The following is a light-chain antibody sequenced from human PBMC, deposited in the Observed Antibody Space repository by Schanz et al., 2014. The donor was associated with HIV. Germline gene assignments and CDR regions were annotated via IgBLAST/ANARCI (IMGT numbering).Light chain of an antibody. J-gene: IGLJ2*01. V-gene: IGLV7-46*01. CDR2: DTS. CDR1: AGPVTSGHY. CDR3: LLSNRGARGI. Sequence: QAVVTQEPSLTVSPGGTVTLTCGSSAGPVTSGHYPYWFQQKPGQAPKTLIFDTSHKHSWTPARFSGSLLGGKAALTLSGAQPEDEADYYCLLSNRGARGIFGGGTKLTVL.